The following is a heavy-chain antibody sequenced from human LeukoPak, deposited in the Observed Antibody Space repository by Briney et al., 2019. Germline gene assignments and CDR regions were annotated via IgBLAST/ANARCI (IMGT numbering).Heavy chain of an antibody. CDR3: ARVGSGKGIVGAGSFDY. D-gene: IGHD1-26*01. CDR2: INTNTGNP. CDR1: GYTFTSYA. Sequence: ASVKVSCKASGYTFTSYAMNWVRQAPGQGLEWMGWINTNTGNPTYAQGFTGRFVFSLDTSVSTAYLQISSLKAEDTAVYYCARVGSGKGIVGAGSFDYWGQGTLVTVSS. J-gene: IGHJ4*02. V-gene: IGHV7-4-1*02.